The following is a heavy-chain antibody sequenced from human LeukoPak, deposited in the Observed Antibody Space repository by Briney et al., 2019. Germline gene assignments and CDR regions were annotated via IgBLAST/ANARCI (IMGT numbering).Heavy chain of an antibody. V-gene: IGHV4-39*07. J-gene: IGHJ3*02. CDR2: IYYSGST. CDR1: GGSISSSSYY. Sequence: PSETLSLTCTVSGGSISSSSYYWGWIRQPPGKGLEWIGSIYYSGSTYYNPSLKSRVTISVDTSKNQFSLKLSSVAAADTAVYFCARGPYSYDSSGAFDIWGQGTMVTVSS. CDR3: ARGPYSYDSSGAFDI. D-gene: IGHD3-22*01.